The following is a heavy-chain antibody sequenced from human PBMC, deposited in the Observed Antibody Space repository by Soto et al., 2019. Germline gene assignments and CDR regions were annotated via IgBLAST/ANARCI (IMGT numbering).Heavy chain of an antibody. CDR3: ARGWGRVFAY. CDR2: INHSGST. Sequence: QVQLQQWGAGLLKPSETLSLTCAVYGGSFSGYYWNWIRQPPGKGLGWIGEINHSGSTNYNPSLKSRVTLLGHTSKTPSALKLSSVAAADTAVYYCARGWGRVFAYWGQGTLVTVSS. J-gene: IGHJ4*02. CDR1: GGSFSGYY. V-gene: IGHV4-34*01. D-gene: IGHD7-27*01.